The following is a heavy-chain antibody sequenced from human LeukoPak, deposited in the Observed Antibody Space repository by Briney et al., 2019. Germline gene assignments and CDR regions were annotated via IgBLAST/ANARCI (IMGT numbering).Heavy chain of an antibody. J-gene: IGHJ4*02. D-gene: IGHD4-11*01. CDR2: IYYSGST. CDR3: ASVDYQYYFDY. V-gene: IGHV4-59*01. CDR1: GGSISSYY. Sequence: SGTLSLTCTVSGGSISSYYWSWIRQPPGKGLEWIGYIYYSGSTRYNPSLKSRVTISVDTSKSQFSLKLSSVTAADTAVYYCASVDYQYYFDYWGQGTLVTVSS.